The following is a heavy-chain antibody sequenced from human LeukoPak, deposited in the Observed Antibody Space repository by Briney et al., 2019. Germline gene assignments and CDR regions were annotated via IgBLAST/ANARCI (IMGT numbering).Heavy chain of an antibody. J-gene: IGHJ6*03. CDR1: GFTFSSYG. Sequence: GGSLRLSCAASGFTFSSYGMHWVRQAPGKGLEGVAFIRYDGSNKYYADSVKGRFTISRDNSKNTLYLQMNSLRAEDTAVYYCAKGAVVVVPAAPSYRQAYYYYYYMDVWGKGTTVTVSS. CDR2: IRYDGSNK. D-gene: IGHD2-2*01. CDR3: AKGAVVVVPAAPSYRQAYYYYYYMDV. V-gene: IGHV3-30*02.